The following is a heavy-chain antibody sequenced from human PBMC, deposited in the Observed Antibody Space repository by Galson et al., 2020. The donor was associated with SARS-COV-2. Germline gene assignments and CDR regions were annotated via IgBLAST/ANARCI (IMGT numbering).Heavy chain of an antibody. J-gene: IGHJ6*02. V-gene: IGHV4-61*02. CDR2: ISTSGST. CDR1: GGSITRGRYY. D-gene: IGHD4-17*01. CDR3: SREVDPSLTTEERTYYPFYGIDV. Sequence: SQTLSLTCTVSGGSITRGRYYWSWIRQPAGKGLEWIGRISTSGSTNYNPSLKSRLTISLDTSKTHFSLKLSSVTAADTAVYYCSREVDPSLTTEERTYYPFYGIDVWGQGTTVTGSS.